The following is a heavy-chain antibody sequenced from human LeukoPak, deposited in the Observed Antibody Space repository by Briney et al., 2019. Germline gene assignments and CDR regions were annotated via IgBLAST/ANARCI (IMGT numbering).Heavy chain of an antibody. Sequence: GGSLRLSCAASGFTFSSYAMSWVRQAPGKGLVWVSAISGSGGGTYYADSVQGRFTISRDNSKNTLYLQMNSLRADDTALYYCAKDLRDGPFDYWGQGTLLTVSS. CDR2: ISGSGGGT. CDR3: AKDLRDGPFDY. J-gene: IGHJ4*02. CDR1: GFTFSSYA. V-gene: IGHV3-23*01.